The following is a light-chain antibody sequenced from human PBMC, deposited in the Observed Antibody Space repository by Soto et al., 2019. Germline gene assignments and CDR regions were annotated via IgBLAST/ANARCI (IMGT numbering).Light chain of an antibody. Sequence: SSELTQPSSVSVSPGPTARITCSGDVLAKKYARWFQQKSGQAPVLVLYKDSQRPSGIPERFSGSTSGTTVTLTISGAQVEDEADYYCQAWDSSTVVFGGGTKLTVL. CDR3: QAWDSSTVV. J-gene: IGLJ2*01. CDR2: KDS. CDR1: VLAKKY. V-gene: IGLV3-27*01.